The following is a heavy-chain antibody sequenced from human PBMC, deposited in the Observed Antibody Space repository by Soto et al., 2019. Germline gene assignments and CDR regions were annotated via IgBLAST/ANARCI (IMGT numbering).Heavy chain of an antibody. Sequence: ASVKVSCKASGYTFTSYGISWVRQAPGQGLEWMGWISAYNGNTNYAQKLQGRVTMTTDTSTSTAYMELRSLRSGDTAVYYCARDWGIAARKYYYYIDVWAKGTTVTVSS. CDR3: ARDWGIAARKYYYYIDV. V-gene: IGHV1-18*01. CDR2: ISAYNGNT. J-gene: IGHJ6*03. CDR1: GYTFTSYG. D-gene: IGHD6-6*01.